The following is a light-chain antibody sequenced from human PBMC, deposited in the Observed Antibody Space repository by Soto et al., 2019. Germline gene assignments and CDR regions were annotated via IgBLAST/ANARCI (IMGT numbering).Light chain of an antibody. V-gene: IGKV1-5*01. Sequence: VGDSATLTCRASQSISSWLAWYQQKPGKAPKLLIYDASSLESGVPSRFSGSGSGTEFTLTISSLQPDDFATYYCQQYNSYWTFGQGTKV. CDR1: QSISSW. J-gene: IGKJ1*01. CDR2: DAS. CDR3: QQYNSYWT.